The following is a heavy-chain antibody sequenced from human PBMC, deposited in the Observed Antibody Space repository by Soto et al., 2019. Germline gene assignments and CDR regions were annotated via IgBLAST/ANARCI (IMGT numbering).Heavy chain of an antibody. CDR1: GFSFSDYD. CDR3: AREVVTGDY. J-gene: IGHJ4*02. Sequence: PGGSLRLSCTASGFSFSDYDMHWVRQAPGKGLEWVSSISSSSSYIYYADSVKGRFTISRDNAKNSLYLQMNSLRAEDTAVYYCAREVVTGDYWGQGTLVTVSS. D-gene: IGHD2-15*01. V-gene: IGHV3-21*01. CDR2: ISSSSSYI.